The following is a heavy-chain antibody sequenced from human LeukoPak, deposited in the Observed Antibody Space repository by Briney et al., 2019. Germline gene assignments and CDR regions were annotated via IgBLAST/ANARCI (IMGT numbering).Heavy chain of an antibody. Sequence: SETLSLTCAVYGGSFSGYYWSWIRQPPGKGLEWIGEINHSGSTNYNPSLKSRVTISVDTSKNQFSLKLSSVTAAGTAVYYCAALEWLFDFDYWGQGTLVTVSS. J-gene: IGHJ4*02. V-gene: IGHV4-34*01. CDR3: AALEWLFDFDY. D-gene: IGHD3-3*01. CDR1: GGSFSGYY. CDR2: INHSGST.